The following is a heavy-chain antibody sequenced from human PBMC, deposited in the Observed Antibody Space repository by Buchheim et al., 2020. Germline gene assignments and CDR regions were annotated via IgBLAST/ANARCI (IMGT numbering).Heavy chain of an antibody. CDR1: GFTFSSYW. CDR3: ARDCSSTSCYDGWFDP. CDR2: IKQDGSEK. Sequence: EVQLVESGGGLVQPGGSLRLSCAASGFTFSSYWMSWVRQAPGKGLEWVANIKQDGSEKYYVDSVKGRFTISRDNAKNSLYLQMNSRRAEDTAVYYCARDCSSTSCYDGWFDPWGQGTL. V-gene: IGHV3-7*01. D-gene: IGHD2-2*01. J-gene: IGHJ5*02.